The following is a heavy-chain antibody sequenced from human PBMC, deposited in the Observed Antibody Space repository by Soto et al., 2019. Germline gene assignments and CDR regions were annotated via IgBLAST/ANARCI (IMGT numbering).Heavy chain of an antibody. CDR1: GYTFTSYD. CDR3: ARGNSGYCSGGTCYFFRYGMDV. J-gene: IGHJ6*02. V-gene: IGHV1-8*01. Sequence: QVQLVQSGAEVKKPGASVKVSCKASGYTFTSYDLNWVRQATGQGLEWMGWMNPNSGSTGYAQKLQGRVTMTRNTSISTAYMELSSLRSEDTAVYYCARGNSGYCSGGTCYFFRYGMDVWGQGTTVTVSS. D-gene: IGHD2-15*01. CDR2: MNPNSGST.